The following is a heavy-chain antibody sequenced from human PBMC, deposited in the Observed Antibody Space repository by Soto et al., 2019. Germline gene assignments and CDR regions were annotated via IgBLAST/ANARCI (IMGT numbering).Heavy chain of an antibody. J-gene: IGHJ4*02. D-gene: IGHD4-4*01. CDR3: AGNSDYRKLFDF. V-gene: IGHV3-11*01. CDR2: ISSSGSTI. Sequence: ESGGGLVKPGGSLRLSCAASGFTFGDYYMSWIRQAPGKGLEWVSYISSSGSTIYYADSLKGRFTISRDNAKNSLYLQMNSLRDEDTAVYYCAGNSDYRKLFDFWGQGTLVTVSS. CDR1: GFTFGDYY.